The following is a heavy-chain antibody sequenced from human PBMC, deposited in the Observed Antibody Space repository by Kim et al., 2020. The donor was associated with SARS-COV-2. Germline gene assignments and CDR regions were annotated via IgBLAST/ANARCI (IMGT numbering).Heavy chain of an antibody. CDR2: ISYDGTDK. J-gene: IGHJ5*02. D-gene: IGHD6-13*01. Sequence: GGSLRLSCAASGLTFSSYGMHWVRQAPGKGLEWVAVISYDGTDKYYVDSVKGRFTISRDNSKKTLYLQMNSLRVDDTAVYYCAKAPARPAIATGGKSGFDPWGQGTLVTASS. V-gene: IGHV3-30*18. CDR3: AKAPARPAIATGGKSGFDP. CDR1: GLTFSSYG.